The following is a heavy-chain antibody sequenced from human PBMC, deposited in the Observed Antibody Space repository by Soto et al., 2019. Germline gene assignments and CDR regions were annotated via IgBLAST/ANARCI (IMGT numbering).Heavy chain of an antibody. CDR3: NRQKGVSLQYSYFGMDA. CDR2: IRSKAYGGTT. V-gene: IGHV3-49*03. CDR1: GFTFVDYA. J-gene: IGHJ6*04. Sequence: SLSLSCTSSGFTFVDYAMSWFHQAPGQGLEWVGFIRSKAYGGTTEYAASVKGRFTISRDDSKSIAYLQMNSLKTEDTAGDYCNRQKGVSLQYSYFGMDARGNGANVTAS.